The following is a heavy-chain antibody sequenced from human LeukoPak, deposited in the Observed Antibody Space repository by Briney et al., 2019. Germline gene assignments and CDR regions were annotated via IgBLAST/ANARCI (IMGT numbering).Heavy chain of an antibody. CDR2: IYYSGTT. V-gene: IGHV4-39*01. CDR1: GVSISSPRYY. Sequence: SETLSLTCTVSGVSISSPRYYWGWIRQSPGKGLEWIGSIYYSGTTQDHPALMSRVTLSVDTSKNPFSLKLTSVTAADTSVYYCVRQYYDILTGYSDLFDIWGPGTKVIVSS. J-gene: IGHJ3*02. CDR3: VRQYYDILTGYSDLFDI. D-gene: IGHD3-9*01.